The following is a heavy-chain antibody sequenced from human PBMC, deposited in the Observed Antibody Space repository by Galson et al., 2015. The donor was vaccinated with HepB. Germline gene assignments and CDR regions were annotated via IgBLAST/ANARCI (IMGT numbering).Heavy chain of an antibody. CDR1: GFTFSSYG. CDR2: IRYDGSNK. V-gene: IGHV3-30*02. J-gene: IGHJ4*02. Sequence: SLRLSCAASGFTFSSYGMHWVRQAPGKGLEWVAFIRYDGSNKYYADSVKGRFTISRDNSKNTLYLQMNSLRAEDTAVYYCAKDQDWGYNWNYGVDYWGQGTLVTVSS. CDR3: AKDQDWGYNWNYGVDY. D-gene: IGHD1-7*01.